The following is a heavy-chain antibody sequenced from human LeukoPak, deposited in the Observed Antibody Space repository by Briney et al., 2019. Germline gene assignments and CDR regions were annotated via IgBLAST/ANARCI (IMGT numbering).Heavy chain of an antibody. D-gene: IGHD6-13*01. Sequence: PSETLSLTCTVSGGSISSGSYYWSWIRQPAGKGLEWIGRIYSSGKTNYNPSLKSRVTISVDTSRNQFSLKLSSVTAADTAVYFCAGGGYPDWFDPWGQGTLVTVSS. V-gene: IGHV4-61*02. CDR1: GGSISSGSYY. CDR3: AGGGYPDWFDP. CDR2: IYSSGKT. J-gene: IGHJ5*02.